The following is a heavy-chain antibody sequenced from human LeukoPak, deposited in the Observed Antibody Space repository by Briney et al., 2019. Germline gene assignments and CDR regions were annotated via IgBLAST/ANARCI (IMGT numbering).Heavy chain of an antibody. J-gene: IGHJ3*02. V-gene: IGHV1-18*01. D-gene: IGHD7-27*01. CDR2: ISAYNGNT. CDR1: GYTFTSYG. Sequence: EASVKVSCKASGYTFTSYGISWVRQSPGQGLEWMGWISAYNGNTNYAQKLQGRVTMTRDTSISTAYMELSRLRSDDTAVYYCARDGDLRAFDIWGQGTMVTVSS. CDR3: ARDGDLRAFDI.